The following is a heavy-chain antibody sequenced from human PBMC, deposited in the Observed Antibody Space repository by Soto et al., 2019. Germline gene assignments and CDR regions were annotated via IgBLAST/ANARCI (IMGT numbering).Heavy chain of an antibody. D-gene: IGHD6-6*01. CDR2: IYYDGNT. J-gene: IGHJ4*02. V-gene: IGHV4-39*01. Sequence: QKQLQESGPGLVKPSETLSLTCTVSGDSITSSSYYWGWIRQPPGKGPECIGNIYYDGNTYYNPSLKRRVTISLDTSKNQFSLRLNSLTAADTAVYYCARSTIAPRLFMYPFDSWGQGTLVTVSS. CDR3: ARSTIAPRLFMYPFDS. CDR1: GDSITSSSYY.